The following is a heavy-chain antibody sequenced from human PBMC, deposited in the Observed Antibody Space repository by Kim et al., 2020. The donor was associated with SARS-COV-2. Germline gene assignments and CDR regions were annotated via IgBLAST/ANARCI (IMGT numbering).Heavy chain of an antibody. V-gene: IGHV4-34*01. D-gene: IGHD3-9*01. CDR1: GGSFSGYY. CDR3: ARGSTLDYDILTGYYPPPYYFDY. CDR2: INHSGST. J-gene: IGHJ4*02. Sequence: SETLSLTCAVYGGSFSGYYWSWIRQPPGKGLEWIGEINHSGSTNYNPSLKSRVTISVDTSKNQFSLKLSSVTAADTAVYYCARGSTLDYDILTGYYPPPYYFDYWGQGTLVTVSS.